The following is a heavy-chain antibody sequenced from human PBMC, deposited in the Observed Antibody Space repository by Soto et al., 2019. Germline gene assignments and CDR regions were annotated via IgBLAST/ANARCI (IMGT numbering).Heavy chain of an antibody. CDR2: INNDGSVS. Sequence: EVQLVESGGGLVQPGGSLRLSCVASGFTFSNYWMYWVRQAPGEGLVWVSRINNDGSVSSYADSVKGRLTISRDNVKNTLHLQTASLRAEDTAVYYCARGDCVGGTCYSLAGSFYYYMDVWGKGTTVTVFS. CDR3: ARGDCVGGTCYSLAGSFYYYMDV. CDR1: GFTFSNYW. V-gene: IGHV3-74*01. D-gene: IGHD2-15*01. J-gene: IGHJ6*03.